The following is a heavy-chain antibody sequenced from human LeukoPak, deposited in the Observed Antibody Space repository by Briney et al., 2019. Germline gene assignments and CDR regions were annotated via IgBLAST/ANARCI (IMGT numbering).Heavy chain of an antibody. CDR1: GGSISGYY. D-gene: IGHD3-22*01. J-gene: IGHJ6*02. V-gene: IGHV4-34*01. CDR2: IYHSGST. Sequence: PSETLSLTCAVYGGSISGYYWSWIRQPPGKGLEWIGDIYHSGSTNYNPSLKSRATISVDTSKNQFSLKLSSVTAADTAVYYCARVYYSESSLGIPELTTAYYHYCMDVWGQGTTVTVSS. CDR3: ARVYYSESSLGIPELTTAYYHYCMDV.